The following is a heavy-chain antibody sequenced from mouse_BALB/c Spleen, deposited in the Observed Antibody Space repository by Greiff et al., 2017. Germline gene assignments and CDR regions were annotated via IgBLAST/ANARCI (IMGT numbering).Heavy chain of an antibody. D-gene: IGHD1-1*01. CDR2: ISSGSSTI. J-gene: IGHJ3*01. Sequence: EVQLVESGGGLVQPGGSRKLSCAASGFTFSSFGMHWVRQAPEKGLEWVAYISSGSSTIYYADTVKGRFTISRDNPKNTLFLQMTSLRSEDTAMYYCARGPSYYPFAYWGQGTLVTVSA. V-gene: IGHV5-17*02. CDR1: GFTFSSFG. CDR3: ARGPSYYPFAY.